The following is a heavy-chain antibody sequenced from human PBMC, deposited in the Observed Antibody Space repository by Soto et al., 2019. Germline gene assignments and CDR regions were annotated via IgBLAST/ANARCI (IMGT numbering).Heavy chain of an antibody. CDR3: ARDHKGGYYYYGMDV. CDR1: GFTFSSYE. V-gene: IGHV3-48*03. J-gene: IGHJ6*02. CDR2: ISSSGSAI. Sequence: GSLSLSCAASGFTFSSYEMNWVRQAPGKGLEWVSYISSSGSAIYYADSVKVRFTISRDNAKNSMYLQMNSMRVEDTAIYYCARDHKGGYYYYGMDVWGQGTTVTVSS.